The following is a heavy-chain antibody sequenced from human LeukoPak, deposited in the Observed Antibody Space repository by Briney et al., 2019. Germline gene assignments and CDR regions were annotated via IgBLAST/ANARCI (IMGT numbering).Heavy chain of an antibody. CDR3: ARDKWFGETDY. CDR2: ISSSSSYI. J-gene: IGHJ4*02. V-gene: IGHV3-21*06. D-gene: IGHD3-10*01. Sequence: PGGSLRLPCEVSGFTFSSYSMTWVRQAPGKGLEWVSSISSSSSYIYYADSVKGRFTISRDNAKNSLYLQMNSLRAEDTAVYYCARDKWFGETDYWGQGTLVTVSS. CDR1: GFTFSSYS.